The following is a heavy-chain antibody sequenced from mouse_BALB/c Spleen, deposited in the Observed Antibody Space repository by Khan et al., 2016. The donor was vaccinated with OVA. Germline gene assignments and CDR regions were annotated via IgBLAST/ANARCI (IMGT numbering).Heavy chain of an antibody. CDR1: GYTFINYW. CDR2: FNPSTGYT. V-gene: IGHV1-7*01. J-gene: IGHJ2*01. D-gene: IGHD1-1*01. CDR3: ARRGLRWDFDY. Sequence: QVQLQQSGAELAKPGASVKMSCKASGYTFINYWILWIKQRPGQGLEWIGYFNPSTGYTEYNQNFKDKATLTADISSSTAYMQLSSLTSEDSAVYYCARRGLRWDFDYWGQGTTLTVSS.